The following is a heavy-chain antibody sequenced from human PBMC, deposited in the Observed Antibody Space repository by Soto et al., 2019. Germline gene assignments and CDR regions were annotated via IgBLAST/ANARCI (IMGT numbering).Heavy chain of an antibody. V-gene: IGHV3-64*01. D-gene: IGHD2-2*01. CDR1: GFTFSSYA. Sequence: GGSLRLSCAASGFTFSSYAMHWVRQAPGKGLEYVSAISSNGGSTYYANSVKGRFTISRDNSKNTLYLQMGSLRAEDMAVYYCARDPCSSSTSCYYDYYYYMDVWGKGTTVTVSS. J-gene: IGHJ6*03. CDR2: ISSNGGST. CDR3: ARDPCSSSTSCYYDYYYYMDV.